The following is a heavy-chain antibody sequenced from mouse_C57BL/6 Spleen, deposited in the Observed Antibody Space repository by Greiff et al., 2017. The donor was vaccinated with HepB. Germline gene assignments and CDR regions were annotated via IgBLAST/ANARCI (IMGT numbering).Heavy chain of an antibody. D-gene: IGHD1-1*01. CDR3: ARGGSSSYAMDY. J-gene: IGHJ4*01. CDR1: GYTFTNYW. V-gene: IGHV1-63*01. Sequence: QVQLQQPGAELVRPGTSVKMSCTASGYTFTNYWIGWAKQRPGHGLEWIGDIYPGGGYTKYNEKFKGKATLTADKSSSTAYMQFSSLTSEDSAIYYCARGGSSSYAMDYWGQGTSVTVSS. CDR2: IYPGGGYT.